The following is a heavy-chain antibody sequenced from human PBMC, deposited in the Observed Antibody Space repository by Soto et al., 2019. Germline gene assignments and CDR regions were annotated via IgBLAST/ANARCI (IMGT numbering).Heavy chain of an antibody. CDR1: GGSISTHY. CDR3: AREVFSRLYSSVYDYPYGAFDI. CDR2: IYYSGTT. V-gene: IGHV4-59*11. J-gene: IGHJ3*02. Sequence: PSETLSLTCTVSGGSISTHYWSWIRQPPGKGLEWIGYIYYSGTTSYNPSLKSRVTISVDTSKNHFSLKLSSVTAADTAFYYCAREVFSRLYSSVYDYPYGAFDIWGQGTMVTVSS. D-gene: IGHD3-22*01.